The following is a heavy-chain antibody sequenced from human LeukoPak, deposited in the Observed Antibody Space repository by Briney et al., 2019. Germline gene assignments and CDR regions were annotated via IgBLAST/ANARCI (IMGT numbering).Heavy chain of an antibody. CDR1: GFTFSSYA. Sequence: GGSLRLSCAASGFTFSSYAMSWVRQAPGKGLEWVSAISGSGGSTYYADSVKGRFTISRDNSKNTLYLQMNSLRAEDTAVYYCAKDRGGYSYGPDAFDIWGQGTMVTVSS. CDR3: AKDRGGYSYGPDAFDI. V-gene: IGHV3-23*01. CDR2: ISGSGGST. D-gene: IGHD5-18*01. J-gene: IGHJ3*02.